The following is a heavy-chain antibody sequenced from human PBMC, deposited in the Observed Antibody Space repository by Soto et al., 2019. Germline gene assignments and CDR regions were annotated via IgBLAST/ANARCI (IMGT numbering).Heavy chain of an antibody. V-gene: IGHV4-34*01. CDR2: INHSGST. D-gene: IGHD1-1*01. CDR1: GGSFSGYY. Sequence: SETLSLTCAVYGGSFSGYYWSWIRQPPGKGLEWIGEINHSGSTNYNPSLKSRVTISVDTSKNQFSLKLSSVTAADTAVYYCARGMKRSYGTGPWNLYFDYWGQGTLVTVSS. J-gene: IGHJ4*02. CDR3: ARGMKRSYGTGPWNLYFDY.